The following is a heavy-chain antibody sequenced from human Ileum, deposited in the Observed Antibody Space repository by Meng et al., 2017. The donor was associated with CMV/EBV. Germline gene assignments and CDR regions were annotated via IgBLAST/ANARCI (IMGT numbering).Heavy chain of an antibody. J-gene: IGHJ4*02. CDR1: YTFTGYY. Sequence: YTFTGYYIHWVRQAPGKGLEWMGWVNPNSGGTHYAPKFQGRVTMTRDTSFSTAYMEVTSLTSDDTAMYYCASRVSNPGDPSGLYFNYWGQGSLVTVSS. CDR3: ASRVSNPGDPSGLYFNY. CDR2: VNPNSGGT. D-gene: IGHD6-13*01. V-gene: IGHV1-2*02.